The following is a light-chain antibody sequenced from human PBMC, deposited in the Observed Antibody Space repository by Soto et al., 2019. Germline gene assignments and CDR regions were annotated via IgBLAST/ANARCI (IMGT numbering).Light chain of an antibody. CDR3: SSYRSSNTPYV. Sequence: HSALTQPASVSGSPGQSITISCTGTGSDIGDYKYVSWYQQHPGKAPKLMIYEVSNRPSGVSNRFSGSKSGNTASLTISGLQADDEADYYCSSYRSSNTPYVFGTGTKLTVL. V-gene: IGLV2-14*01. CDR2: EVS. CDR1: GSDIGDYKY. J-gene: IGLJ1*01.